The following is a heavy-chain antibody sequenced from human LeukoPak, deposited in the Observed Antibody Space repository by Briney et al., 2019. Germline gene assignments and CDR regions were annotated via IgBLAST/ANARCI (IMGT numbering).Heavy chain of an antibody. J-gene: IGHJ4*02. D-gene: IGHD4-17*01. CDR2: ISSGSSAI. CDR3: ARGHTAVTRHFDF. V-gene: IGHV3-21*01. Sequence: PGGSLRLSCAASGFTFSSYWMSWVRQAPGKGLEWVSIISSGSSAIFSADALKGRFTISRDDAKNLLYLDMNSLRAKDTAVYYCARGHTAVTRHFDFWGQGTLVTVSS. CDR1: GFTFSSYW.